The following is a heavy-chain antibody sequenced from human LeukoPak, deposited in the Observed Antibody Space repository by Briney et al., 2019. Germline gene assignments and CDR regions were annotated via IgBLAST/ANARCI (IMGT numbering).Heavy chain of an antibody. V-gene: IGHV1-2*02. Sequence: ASVKVSCNASGYTFTGYYMHWVRQAPGQGLEWMGWINPNSGGTNYAQKFQGRVTMTRDTSISTAYMELSRLRSDDTAVYYCARGVSGAYYYYYMDVWGKGTTVTVSS. CDR3: ARGVSGAYYYYYMDV. D-gene: IGHD1-26*01. CDR2: INPNSGGT. CDR1: GYTFTGYY. J-gene: IGHJ6*03.